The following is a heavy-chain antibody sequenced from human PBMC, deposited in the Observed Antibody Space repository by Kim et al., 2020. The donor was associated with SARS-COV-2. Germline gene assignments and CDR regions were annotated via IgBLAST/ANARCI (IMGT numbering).Heavy chain of an antibody. J-gene: IGHJ6*02. Sequence: GGSLRLSCAASGFTVSSNYMSWVRQAPGKGLEWVSVIYSGGSTYYADSVKGRFTISRHNSKNTLYLQMNSLGAEDTAVYYCARDLILATSTDSYYYYGMDVWGQGTTVTVSS. CDR2: IYSGGST. CDR3: ARDLILATSTDSYYYYGMDV. D-gene: IGHD1-26*01. V-gene: IGHV3-53*04. CDR1: GFTVSSNY.